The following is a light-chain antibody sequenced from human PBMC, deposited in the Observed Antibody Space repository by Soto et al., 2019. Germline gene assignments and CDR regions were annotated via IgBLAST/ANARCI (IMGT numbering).Light chain of an antibody. CDR2: GAS. CDR1: QSVSSSY. V-gene: IGKV3-20*01. CDR3: QQYGSSPYT. Sequence: EIVLTQSPGTLSLSPGERATLSCRASQSVSSSYLAWYQQKPGQAPRLLIYGASSRATGIPDRFSGSGSGTYFTLTISRLAPEDFAVYYCQQYGSSPYTCGQGTKLAIK. J-gene: IGKJ2*01.